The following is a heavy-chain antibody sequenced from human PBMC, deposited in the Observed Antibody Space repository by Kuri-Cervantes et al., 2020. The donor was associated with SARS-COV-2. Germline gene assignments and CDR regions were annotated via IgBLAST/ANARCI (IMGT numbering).Heavy chain of an antibody. V-gene: IGHV1-69*13. J-gene: IGHJ6*03. D-gene: IGHD4-23*01. Sequence: SVKVSCKASGGTFSSYTISWVRQAPGQGLEWMGGIIPIFGTANYAQKFQGRVTITADESTSTAYMELSSPRSEDTAVYYCARAGWYGGGIRHPYYYMDVWGKGTTVTVSS. CDR1: GGTFSSYT. CDR2: IIPIFGTA. CDR3: ARAGWYGGGIRHPYYYMDV.